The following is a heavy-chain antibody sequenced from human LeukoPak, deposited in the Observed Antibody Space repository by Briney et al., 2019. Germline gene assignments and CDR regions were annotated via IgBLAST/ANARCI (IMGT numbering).Heavy chain of an antibody. V-gene: IGHV3-7*01. CDR2: INQDRSKT. J-gene: IGHJ4*02. CDR3: ARDPSRGYNYGYGDY. CDR1: GFIFSNYW. D-gene: IGHD5-18*01. Sequence: PGGSLRLSCAASGFIFSNYWMTWVRQAPGKGLEWVAHINQDRSKTYYVDSVKGRFTIARDNAKNSLYLQMNSLRAEDTAVYYCARDPSRGYNYGYGDYWGQGTLVIVS.